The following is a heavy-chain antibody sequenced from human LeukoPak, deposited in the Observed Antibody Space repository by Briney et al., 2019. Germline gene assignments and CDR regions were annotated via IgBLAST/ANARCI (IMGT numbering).Heavy chain of an antibody. Sequence: PGGSLRLSCAASGFTFSSYAMSWVRQAPGKGLEWVSAIRGSGGSTYYADSVRGRFTISRDNSKNTLYVHMNSLRAEDTAIYYCAKDLVDYGNDGPGAFHIWGQGAMVTVPS. CDR3: AKDLVDYGNDGPGAFHI. CDR1: GFTFSSYA. D-gene: IGHD4-11*01. CDR2: IRGSGGST. V-gene: IGHV3-23*01. J-gene: IGHJ3*02.